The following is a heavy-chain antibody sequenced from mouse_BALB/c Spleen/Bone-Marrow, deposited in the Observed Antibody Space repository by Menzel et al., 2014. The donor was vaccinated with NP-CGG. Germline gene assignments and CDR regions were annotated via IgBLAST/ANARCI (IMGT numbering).Heavy chain of an antibody. Sequence: VQLQQSGAELVRPGTSVKISCKASGYTFTSYWLGWVKQRPGHGPEWIGDIYPGGCYTNYNEKFKGKATLTADTSSSTAYMQLSSLTSEDSAVYFCARRGTGVDYWGQGTTLTVSS. J-gene: IGHJ2*01. CDR3: ARRGTGVDY. D-gene: IGHD4-1*01. V-gene: IGHV1-63*02. CDR2: IYPGGCYT. CDR1: GYTFTSYW.